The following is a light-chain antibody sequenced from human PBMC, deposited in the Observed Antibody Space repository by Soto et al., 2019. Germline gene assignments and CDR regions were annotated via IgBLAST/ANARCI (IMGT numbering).Light chain of an antibody. CDR2: EVS. J-gene: IGLJ1*01. Sequence: QSALTQPASVSGSPGQSITISCTGTSSDVGGYNFVSWYQHHPGKAPKLMIYEVSNRPSGVSNRFSGSKSGNTASLTISGLQAEDEADYYCGSYTDTNTLDVFGTGTKLTVL. CDR1: SSDVGGYNF. CDR3: GSYTDTNTLDV. V-gene: IGLV2-14*01.